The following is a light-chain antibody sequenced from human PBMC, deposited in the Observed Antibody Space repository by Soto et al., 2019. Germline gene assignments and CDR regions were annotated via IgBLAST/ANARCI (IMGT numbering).Light chain of an antibody. CDR3: SSYTRSSTGV. J-gene: IGLJ3*02. CDR1: SSDVGGYHY. CDR2: EGS. Sequence: QSALTQPTSVSGSPGQSITISCTGTSSDVGGYHYVSLYQPHPGKAPNLMIYEGSNRPSGVSKRVSGSKSGNTDSRTISGLQAEDEGDYYCSSYTRSSTGVFCGGTKLTVL. V-gene: IGLV2-14*01.